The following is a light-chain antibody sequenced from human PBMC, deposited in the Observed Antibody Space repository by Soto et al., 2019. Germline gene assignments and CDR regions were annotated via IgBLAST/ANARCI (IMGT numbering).Light chain of an antibody. CDR3: QPYNNWPLT. V-gene: IGKV3-15*01. CDR2: DTS. CDR1: QGIGDT. J-gene: IGKJ4*01. Sequence: VVSKYPSTLSVSPCEGATLSCRASQGIGDTLAWYQHKPGQTPRLLIYDTSTRATGVPTRFSGSRSGAEFTLTINSLQSEDFAVYYCQPYNNWPLTFGGGTKVDIK.